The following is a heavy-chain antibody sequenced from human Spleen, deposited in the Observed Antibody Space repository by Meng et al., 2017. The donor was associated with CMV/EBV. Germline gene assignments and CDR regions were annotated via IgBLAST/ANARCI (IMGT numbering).Heavy chain of an antibody. D-gene: IGHD2-21*01. Sequence: GESLKISCAAPGYTFSNYGIHWVRQAPGKGLEWVAFVRRDATDKYYADSVTGRFTISRDNSKNTVYLQMSALRPEDTAIYYCANGGEGELDYWGQGTLVTVSS. CDR3: ANGGEGELDY. CDR2: VRRDATDK. V-gene: IGHV3-30*02. J-gene: IGHJ4*02. CDR1: GYTFSNYG.